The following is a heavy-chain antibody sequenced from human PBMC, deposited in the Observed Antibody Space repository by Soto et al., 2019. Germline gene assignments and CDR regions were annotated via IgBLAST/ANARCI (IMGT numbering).Heavy chain of an antibody. CDR1: GGSISRYY. D-gene: IGHD2-2*02. Sequence: QVQLQESGPGLVKPSETLSLTCTDSGGSISRYYWSWIRQPAGKGLEWIGRIYTSGSTNYNPSLKSRVTMSVDTSKKQFSLKLSSATAADTAVYYCARVGCSSTICYMSWFVSWGQGTLVTVSS. J-gene: IGHJ5*01. V-gene: IGHV4-4*07. CDR3: ARVGCSSTICYMSWFVS. CDR2: IYTSGST.